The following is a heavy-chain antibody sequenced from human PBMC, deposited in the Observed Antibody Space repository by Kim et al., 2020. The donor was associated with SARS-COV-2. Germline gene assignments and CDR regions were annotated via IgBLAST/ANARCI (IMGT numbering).Heavy chain of an antibody. J-gene: IGHJ4*02. D-gene: IGHD4-17*01. Sequence: YSQKFQGRVTITRDTSASTAYMELSSLRSEDTAVYYCARRSTVTTSLFDYWGQGTLVTVSS. CDR3: ARRSTVTTSLFDY. V-gene: IGHV1-3*01.